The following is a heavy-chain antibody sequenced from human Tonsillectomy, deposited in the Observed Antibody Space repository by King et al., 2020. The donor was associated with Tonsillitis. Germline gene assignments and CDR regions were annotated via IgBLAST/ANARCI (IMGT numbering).Heavy chain of an antibody. Sequence: VQLVESGGGVVQPERSLRLSCAASGFTLSSYAMHWVRQAPGKGLDWVAVISYDGSNKYYADSVKGRFTISRDNSKNTLYLQMNSLRAEDTAVYYCARDWRGDLRFDYWGQGTLVTVSS. D-gene: IGHD2-21*02. CDR3: ARDWRGDLRFDY. CDR1: GFTLSSYA. CDR2: ISYDGSNK. J-gene: IGHJ4*02. V-gene: IGHV3-30*04.